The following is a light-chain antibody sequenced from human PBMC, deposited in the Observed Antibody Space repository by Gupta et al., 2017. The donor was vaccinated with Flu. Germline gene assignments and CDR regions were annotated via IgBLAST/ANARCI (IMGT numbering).Light chain of an antibody. CDR2: DGS. CDR3: SSYTTSSIVV. CDR1: SSDVGGYNW. J-gene: IGLJ2*01. Sequence: SRTSACTGTSSDVGGYNWVAWYQQHPGKAPKLLISDGSKRPAGVANRFSGSKAGNTAALTISGRQAEDEADYFCSSYTTSSIVVFGGGTKLTVL. V-gene: IGLV2-14*03.